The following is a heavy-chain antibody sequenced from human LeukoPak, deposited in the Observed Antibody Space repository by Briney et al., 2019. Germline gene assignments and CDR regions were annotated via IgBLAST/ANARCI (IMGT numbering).Heavy chain of an antibody. CDR2: ITWNSDSR. CDR1: GFTFDDYA. D-gene: IGHD6-19*01. J-gene: IGHJ6*03. Sequence: PGGSLRLSCAASGFTFDDYAMHWVRQAPGKGLEWVSGITWNSDSRGYADSVKGRFTISRDNAKNALYLQMNSLRPEDTALYYCVKGRSVAGIGLYYYMDVWGNGTTV. CDR3: VKGRSVAGIGLYYYMDV. V-gene: IGHV3-9*01.